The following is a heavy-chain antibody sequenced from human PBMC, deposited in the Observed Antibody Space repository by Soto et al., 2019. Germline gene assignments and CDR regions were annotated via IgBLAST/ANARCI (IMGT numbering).Heavy chain of an antibody. D-gene: IGHD6-19*01. V-gene: IGHV1-69*12. CDR3: AQTLGLAVAGPGRFDL. CDR2: ITPMFGAA. Sequence: QVQLVQSGAEVKKYGSSVKVPCKASGGTFSRYAISWVRQAPGQGLEWMGGITPMFGAANYAQRFQGRVTITADESTSTAYMQLSSLRSDDTAVYYCAQTLGLAVAGPGRFDLWGRGTLVTVSS. CDR1: GGTFSRYA. J-gene: IGHJ2*01.